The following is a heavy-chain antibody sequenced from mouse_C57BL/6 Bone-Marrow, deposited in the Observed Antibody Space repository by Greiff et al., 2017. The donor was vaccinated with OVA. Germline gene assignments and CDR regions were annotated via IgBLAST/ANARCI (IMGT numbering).Heavy chain of an antibody. CDR2: IYPSDSET. Sequence: VQLQQPGAELVRPGSSVKLSCKASGYTFTSYWMDWVKQRPGQGLEWIGNIYPSDSETHYNQKFKDKATLTVDKSSSTAYMQLSSLTSEDSAVYYCAREAQAVYYFDYWGQGTTLTVSS. J-gene: IGHJ2*01. D-gene: IGHD3-2*02. CDR1: GYTFTSYW. V-gene: IGHV1-61*01. CDR3: AREAQAVYYFDY.